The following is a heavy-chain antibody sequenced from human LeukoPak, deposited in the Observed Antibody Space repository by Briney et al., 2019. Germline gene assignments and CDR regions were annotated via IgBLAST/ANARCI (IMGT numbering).Heavy chain of an antibody. J-gene: IGHJ4*02. CDR3: AAHRYSYDDY. D-gene: IGHD5-18*01. Sequence: SETLSLTCIVSGGSISIYYWSWIRQPPGKGLEWIGYIYYSGSTNYNPSLKSRVTISVDTSKNQFSLKLSSVTAADTAVYYCAAHRYSYDDYWGQGTLVTVSS. CDR2: IYYSGST. CDR1: GGSISIYY. V-gene: IGHV4-59*01.